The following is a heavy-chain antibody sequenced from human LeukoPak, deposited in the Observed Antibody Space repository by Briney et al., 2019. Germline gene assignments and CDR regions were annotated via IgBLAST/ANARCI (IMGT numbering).Heavy chain of an antibody. J-gene: IGHJ5*02. V-gene: IGHV3-53*05. D-gene: IGHD3-10*01. CDR3: AKGRGVRAYNWFDP. CDR1: GFTVSSNH. Sequence: GGSLRLSCAASGFTVSSNHMSWVRQAPGKGLEWVSVIYPGGSKYYADSVKGRFTISRDNSKNTLYLQMNSLRAEDTAVYYCAKGRGVRAYNWFDPWGQGTLVTVSS. CDR2: IYPGGSK.